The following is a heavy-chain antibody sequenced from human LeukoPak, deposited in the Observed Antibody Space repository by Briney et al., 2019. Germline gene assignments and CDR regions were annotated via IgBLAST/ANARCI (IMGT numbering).Heavy chain of an antibody. V-gene: IGHV3-30-3*01. J-gene: IGHJ2*01. CDR3: AAARYGWYFDL. CDR1: GFTFSSYA. D-gene: IGHD1-1*01. Sequence: PGRSLRLSCAASGFTFSSYAMHWVRQAPGKGLEWVAVISYDGSNKYYADSVKGRFTISRDNSKNTLYLRMNSLRAEDTAVYYCAAARYGWYFDLWGRGTLVTVSS. CDR2: ISYDGSNK.